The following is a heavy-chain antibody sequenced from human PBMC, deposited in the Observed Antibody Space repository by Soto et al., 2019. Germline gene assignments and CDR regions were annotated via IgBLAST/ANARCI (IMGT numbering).Heavy chain of an antibody. CDR2: ISGSGGST. D-gene: IGHD2-2*01. CDR1: GFTFSSYA. V-gene: IGHV3-23*01. Sequence: GGSLRLSCAASGFTFSSYAMSWVRQAPGKGLEWVSAISGSGGSTYYADSVKGRFTISRDNSKNTLYLQMNSLRAEDTAVYYCAKGDLGSLVIVVVPAAIALDYWGQGTLVTVSS. CDR3: AKGDLGSLVIVVVPAAIALDY. J-gene: IGHJ4*02.